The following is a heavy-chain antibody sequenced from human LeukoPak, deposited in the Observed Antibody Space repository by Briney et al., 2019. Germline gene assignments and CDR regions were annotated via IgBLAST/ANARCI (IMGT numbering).Heavy chain of an antibody. CDR1: GGSISSYY. CDR2: IYYSGST. D-gene: IGHD2-21*02. CDR3: ARGVVVPAAMIGSVYCGGDCYSYAFDI. Sequence: SETLSLTCTVSGGSISSYYWSWIRQPPGKGLEWIGYIYYSGSTNYNPSLKSRVTISVDTSKNQFPLKLSSVTAADTAVYYCARGVVVPAAMIGSVYCGGDCYSYAFDIWGQGTMVTVSS. V-gene: IGHV4-59*08. J-gene: IGHJ3*02.